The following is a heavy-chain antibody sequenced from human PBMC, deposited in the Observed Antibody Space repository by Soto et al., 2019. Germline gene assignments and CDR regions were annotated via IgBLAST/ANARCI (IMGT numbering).Heavy chain of an antibody. CDR3: ARVENYYSSGRDV. Sequence: GESLKISCKGFGYSFTSYWIGWVRQMPGKSLEWMGIIYPGDSYTRYSPSFQGQVTISADKSISTAFLQWGSLKASDTAMYYCARVENYYSSGRDVGGKGPRVTVPS. CDR2: IYPGDSYT. V-gene: IGHV5-51*01. CDR1: GYSFTSYW. J-gene: IGHJ6*04.